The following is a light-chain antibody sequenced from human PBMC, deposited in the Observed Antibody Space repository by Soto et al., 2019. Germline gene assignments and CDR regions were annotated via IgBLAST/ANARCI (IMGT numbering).Light chain of an antibody. V-gene: IGLV2-8*01. Sequence: QSALPQPPSASGSPGQSVTISCTGTSSDVGGYPYVSWYQQHPGKAPKLMTYEVSKRPSGVPDRFSGSKSGNTASLTVSGLQADDEADYYCSSHAGSNNYVFGTGTKLTVL. CDR1: SSDVGGYPY. J-gene: IGLJ1*01. CDR3: SSHAGSNNYV. CDR2: EVS.